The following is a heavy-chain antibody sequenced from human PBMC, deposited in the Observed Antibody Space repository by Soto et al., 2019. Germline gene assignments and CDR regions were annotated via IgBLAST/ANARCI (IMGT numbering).Heavy chain of an antibody. Sequence: EVQLVESGGGLVQPGGSLRLSCAASGFTFSSYSMNWVRQAPGKGLEWVSYISSSSSTIYYADSVKGRFTISRDNAKNSLYLQMNSLRAEDTAVYYCASEPRDVLMVHAIPGWFDPWGQGTLVTVSS. V-gene: IGHV3-48*01. D-gene: IGHD2-8*01. J-gene: IGHJ5*02. CDR3: ASEPRDVLMVHAIPGWFDP. CDR2: ISSSSSTI. CDR1: GFTFSSYS.